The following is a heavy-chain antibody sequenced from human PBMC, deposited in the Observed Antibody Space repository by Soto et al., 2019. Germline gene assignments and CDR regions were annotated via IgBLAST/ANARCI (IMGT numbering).Heavy chain of an antibody. CDR3: ARDLSRFLTRTDYYYYGMDV. CDR2: ISAYNGNT. D-gene: IGHD1-20*01. CDR1: GYTFTSYG. Sequence: GASVKVSCKASGYTFTSYGISWVRQAPGQGLEWMGWISAYNGNTNYAQKLQGRVTMTTDTSTSTAYMELRSLRSDDTAVYYCARDLSRFLTRTDYYYYGMDVWGQGTTVTVSS. V-gene: IGHV1-18*04. J-gene: IGHJ6*02.